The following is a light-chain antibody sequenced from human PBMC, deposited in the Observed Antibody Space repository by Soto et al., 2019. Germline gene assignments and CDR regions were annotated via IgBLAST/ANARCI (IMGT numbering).Light chain of an antibody. CDR1: QTIGNF. Sequence: DIPMTQSPSSLSASIGDRVTITCRASQTIGNFLAWYHQAPGKVPRLLIYAAAALQSGVPSRFSGSGSGLDFTLTIASLQAEDVGIYYCQKYNRLPITFGQGTRL. J-gene: IGKJ5*01. CDR3: QKYNRLPIT. CDR2: AAA. V-gene: IGKV1-27*01.